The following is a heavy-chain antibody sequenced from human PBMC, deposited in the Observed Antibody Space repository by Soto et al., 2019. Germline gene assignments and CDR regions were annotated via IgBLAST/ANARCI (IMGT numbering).Heavy chain of an antibody. J-gene: IGHJ4*02. CDR1: GFTFSSYW. CDR2: INNDGSST. CDR3: AGGGVADAGTYYNDY. V-gene: IGHV3-74*01. D-gene: IGHD3-10*01. Sequence: EVQLVESGGGLVQPGGSLRLSCAASGFTFSSYWMHWVRQAPGKGLVWVSRINNDGSSTSYADSVKGRLTISRDNAKNTLYLQVNSLRAEDTAVYYCAGGGVADAGTYYNDYWGRGTLVTVSS.